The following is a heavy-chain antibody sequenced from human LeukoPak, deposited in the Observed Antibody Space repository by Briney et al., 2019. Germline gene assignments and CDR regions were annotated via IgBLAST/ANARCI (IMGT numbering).Heavy chain of an antibody. V-gene: IGHV5-51*01. Sequence: HGESLKISCKASGYTFSDYWIGWVRQMPGQGLEWMGIVYPGDSDTTYSPSFQGQVTISADKSISTAYLQWSSLKASDSAMYYCGRIPAAGSLKGSFDIWGQGTMVTVSS. CDR3: GRIPAAGSLKGSFDI. J-gene: IGHJ3*02. D-gene: IGHD6-13*01. CDR1: GYTFSDYW. CDR2: VYPGDSDT.